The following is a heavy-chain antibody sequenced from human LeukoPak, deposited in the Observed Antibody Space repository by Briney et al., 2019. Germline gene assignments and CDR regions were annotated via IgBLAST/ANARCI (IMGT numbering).Heavy chain of an antibody. CDR3: ARERDDYGDLDYYYYMDV. CDR1: GFTFSSYA. D-gene: IGHD4-17*01. Sequence: GGSLRLSCAASGFTFSSYAMRWVRQAPGKGLEWVALISYDGSNKYYADSVKGRFTISRDNAKNSLYLQMNSLRAEDTAVYYCARERDDYGDLDYYYYMDVWGKGTTVTVSS. V-gene: IGHV3-30*03. J-gene: IGHJ6*03. CDR2: ISYDGSNK.